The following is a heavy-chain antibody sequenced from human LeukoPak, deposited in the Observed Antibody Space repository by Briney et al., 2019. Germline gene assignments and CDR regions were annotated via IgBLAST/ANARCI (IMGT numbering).Heavy chain of an antibody. CDR3: ARGDYDFWSGYSILRIFDY. D-gene: IGHD3-3*01. CDR2: ISAYNGNT. CDR1: SYTFTSYG. J-gene: IGHJ4*02. V-gene: IGHV1-18*01. Sequence: ASVKVSCKASSYTFTSYGISWVRQAHGHGLEWMGWISAYNGNTNYAQKLQGRVTMTTDTSTSTAYMELRSLRSDDTAVYYCARGDYDFWSGYSILRIFDYWGQGTLVTVSS.